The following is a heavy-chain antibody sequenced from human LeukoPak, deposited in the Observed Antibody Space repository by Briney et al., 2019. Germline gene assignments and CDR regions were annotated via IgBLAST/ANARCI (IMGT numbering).Heavy chain of an antibody. CDR1: GGSISSYY. J-gene: IGHJ5*02. V-gene: IGHV4-59*01. CDR2: IYYSGST. Sequence: PSETLSLTCTVSGGSISSYYWSWIRQPPWKGLEWIGYIYYSGSTNYNPSLKSRVTISVDTSKNQFSLKLSSVTAADTAVYYCARAMVVAATSNWFDPWGQGTLVTVSS. CDR3: ARAMVVAATSNWFDP. D-gene: IGHD2-15*01.